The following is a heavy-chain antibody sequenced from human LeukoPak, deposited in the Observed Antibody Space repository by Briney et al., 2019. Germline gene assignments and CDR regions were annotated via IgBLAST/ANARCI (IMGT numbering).Heavy chain of an antibody. V-gene: IGHV1-69*05. Sequence: GASVKVSCKASGGTFSSYAISWVRQAPGQGLEWMGGIIPIFGTANYAQKFQGRVTITTDESTSTAYMELSSLRSEDTAVYYCARSGLLPQSSWFDYWGQGTLVTVSS. CDR1: GGTFSSYA. CDR2: IIPIFGTA. J-gene: IGHJ4*02. CDR3: ARSGLLPQSSWFDY. D-gene: IGHD2-2*01.